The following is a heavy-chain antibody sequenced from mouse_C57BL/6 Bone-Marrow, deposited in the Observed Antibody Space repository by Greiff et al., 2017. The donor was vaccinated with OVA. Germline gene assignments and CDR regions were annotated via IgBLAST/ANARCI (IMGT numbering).Heavy chain of an antibody. CDR1: GFTFSSYA. J-gene: IGHJ1*03. CDR2: ISDGGSYT. CDR3: AKNYYGSSGGYFDV. D-gene: IGHD1-1*01. V-gene: IGHV5-4*03. Sequence: EVKLVESGGGLVKPGGSLKLSCAASGFTFSSYAMSWVRQTPEKRLEWVATISDGGSYTYYHDNVKGRFTIYRDNAKNNLYLKMSHLKSEDTAMYDCAKNYYGSSGGYFDVWGTGTTVTVSS.